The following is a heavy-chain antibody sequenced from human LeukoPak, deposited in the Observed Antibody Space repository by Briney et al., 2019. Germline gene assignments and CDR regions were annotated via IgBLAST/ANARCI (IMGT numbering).Heavy chain of an antibody. CDR3: AKGRTVRGVIIR. CDR1: GFTFDDYA. V-gene: IGHV3-9*01. D-gene: IGHD3-10*01. CDR2: ISCNSGSI. Sequence: GGSLRLSCAASGFTFDDYAMHWVRQAPGKGLEWVSGISCNSGSIGYADSVKGRFTISRDNAKNSLYLQMNSLRAEDTALYYCAKGRTVRGVIIRWGQGTLVTVSS. J-gene: IGHJ4*02.